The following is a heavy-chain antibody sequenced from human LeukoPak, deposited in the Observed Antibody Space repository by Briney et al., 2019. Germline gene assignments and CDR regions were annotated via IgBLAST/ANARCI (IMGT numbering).Heavy chain of an antibody. CDR3: AKDQGCSSTSCWGNYYYYMDV. D-gene: IGHD2-2*01. Sequence: GGSLRLSCAASGFTFSSYSMHWVRQAPGKGLEWVAFIRYDGSNKYYADSVKGRFTISRDNSKNTLYLQMNSLRAEDTAVYYCAKDQGCSSTSCWGNYYYYMDVWGKGTTVTISS. CDR1: GFTFSSYS. CDR2: IRYDGSNK. J-gene: IGHJ6*03. V-gene: IGHV3-30*02.